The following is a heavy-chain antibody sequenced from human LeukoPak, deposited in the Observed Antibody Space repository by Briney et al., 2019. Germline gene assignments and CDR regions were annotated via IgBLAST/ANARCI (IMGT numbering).Heavy chain of an antibody. V-gene: IGHV3-21*01. D-gene: IGHD2-2*01. CDR3: ARDVFGPAATYYYGMDV. CDR1: GFTFSSYS. Sequence: SGGSLRLSCAASGFTFSSYSMNWVSQAPGKGLEWVSSISSSSSYIYYADSVKGRFTISRDNAKNSLYLQMNSLRAEGTAVYYCARDVFGPAATYYYGMDVWGQGTTVTVSS. CDR2: ISSSSSYI. J-gene: IGHJ6*02.